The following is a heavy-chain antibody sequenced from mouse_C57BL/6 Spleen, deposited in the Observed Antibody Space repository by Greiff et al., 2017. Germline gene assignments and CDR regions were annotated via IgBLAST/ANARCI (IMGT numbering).Heavy chain of an antibody. J-gene: IGHJ2*01. CDR2: ISSGGDYI. V-gene: IGHV5-9-1*02. CDR3: TRDTLGYFDY. CDR1: GFTFSSYA. Sequence: EVKLVESGGGLVQPGGSLKLSCAASGFTFSSYAMSWVRQTPEKRLEWVAYISSGGDYIYYADTVKGRFTISRDNARNTLYLQMSSLKSEDTAMYYCTRDTLGYFDYWGQGTTLTVSS. D-gene: IGHD3-3*01.